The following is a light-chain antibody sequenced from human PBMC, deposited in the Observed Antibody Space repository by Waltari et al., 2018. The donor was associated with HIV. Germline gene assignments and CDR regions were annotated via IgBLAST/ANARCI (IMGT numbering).Light chain of an antibody. V-gene: IGLV2-14*01. CDR1: SSDVGGYHY. CDR2: EVS. J-gene: IGLJ3*02. Sequence: QSALTQPASVSGSPGQSITISCTGTSSDVGGYHYVSWYQQFPGKAPKLMISEVSNRPSGVPDRFSGSKSGTSASLAISGLRSEDEADYYCATWDDSLSGWVFGGGTKLTVL. CDR3: ATWDDSLSGWV.